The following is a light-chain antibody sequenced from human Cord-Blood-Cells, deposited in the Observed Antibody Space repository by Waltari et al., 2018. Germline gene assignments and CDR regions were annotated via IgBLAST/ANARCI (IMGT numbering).Light chain of an antibody. V-gene: IGLV2-11*02. CDR3: CSYAGSYTFV. CDR1: SRHVGVSYY. CDR2: YVS. J-gene: IGLJ1*01. Sequence: QSALTQPASVSGSPGRSVTISRTGTSRHVGVSYYVSCYQQHPGKAPKLMIYYVSKRPSGFPDRFSGSKSGNTASLTISGLQAEDEADYSCCSYAGSYTFVFGTGTKVTVL.